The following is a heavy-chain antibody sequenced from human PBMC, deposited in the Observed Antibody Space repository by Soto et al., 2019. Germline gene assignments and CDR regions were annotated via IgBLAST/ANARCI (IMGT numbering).Heavy chain of an antibody. CDR1: GFTFSNYA. D-gene: IGHD3-22*01. CDR2: ISGSGDRT. CDR3: VKESYYDSSGAYYFDF. Sequence: PGVSLRLSCAVSGFTFSNYALTWVRQAPGKGLEWVSGISGSGDRTYYADSVKGRFTISRDNSKNTLYLLMKSLRAEDTALYYCVKESYYDSSGAYYFDFWGQGT. J-gene: IGHJ4*02. V-gene: IGHV3-23*01.